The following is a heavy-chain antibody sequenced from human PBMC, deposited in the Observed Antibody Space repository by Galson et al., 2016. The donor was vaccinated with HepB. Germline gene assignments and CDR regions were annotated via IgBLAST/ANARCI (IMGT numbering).Heavy chain of an antibody. J-gene: IGHJ1*01. CDR2: IKQDGSEK. D-gene: IGHD6-25*01. CDR1: GFTFSTYW. Sequence: LRLSCAASGFTFSTYWMSWVRQAPGKGLEWVANIKQDGSEKYYVDSVKGRFTISRDNAKNSLYLQMNSLRAEDTAVYYCAQYYYDSSGYIEYFQNWGQGSRVTVSS. V-gene: IGHV3-7*03. CDR3: AQYYYDSSGYIEYFQN.